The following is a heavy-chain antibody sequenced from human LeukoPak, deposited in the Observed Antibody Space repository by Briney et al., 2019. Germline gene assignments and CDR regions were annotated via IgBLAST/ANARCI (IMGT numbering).Heavy chain of an antibody. V-gene: IGHV4-61*09. CDR3: ARGSSSYYDSSGYNLDY. CDR1: GGSISSGSYY. J-gene: IGHJ4*02. CDR2: IYTSGST. D-gene: IGHD3-22*01. Sequence: PSQTLSLTCTVSGGSISSGSYYWSWIRQPAGKGLEWIGHIYTSGSTNYNPSLKSRVTISVDTSKNQFSLKLSSVTAADTAVYYCARGSSSYYDSSGYNLDYWGQGTLVTVSS.